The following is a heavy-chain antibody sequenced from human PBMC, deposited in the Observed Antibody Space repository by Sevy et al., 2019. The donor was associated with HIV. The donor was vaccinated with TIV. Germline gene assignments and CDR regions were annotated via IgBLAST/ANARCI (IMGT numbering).Heavy chain of an antibody. V-gene: IGHV1-2*04. CDR1: GYTFTGYY. J-gene: IGHJ4*02. CDR3: ARDRRGYCSGGSCYGYYFDY. CDR2: INPNSGGT. Sequence: ASVKVSCKASGYTFTGYYMHWVRQAPGQGLEWMGWINPNSGGTNYAQMFQGWVTMTRDTSISTAYMELSRLRSDDTAVYYCARDRRGYCSGGSCYGYYFDYWGQGTLVTVSS. D-gene: IGHD2-15*01.